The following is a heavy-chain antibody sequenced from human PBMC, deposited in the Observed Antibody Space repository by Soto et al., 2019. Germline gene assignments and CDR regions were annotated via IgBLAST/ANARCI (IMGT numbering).Heavy chain of an antibody. Sequence: QVQLVESGGGVVQPGRSLRLSCAASGFTFSSYGMHWVRQAPGKGLEWVAVISYDGSNKYYADSVKGRFTISRDNSKNTLYLQMNSLRAEDTAVYYCAKLWCSSTSCPNQYDYWGQGTLVTVSS. D-gene: IGHD2-2*01. CDR3: AKLWCSSTSCPNQYDY. CDR2: ISYDGSNK. CDR1: GFTFSSYG. V-gene: IGHV3-30*18. J-gene: IGHJ4*02.